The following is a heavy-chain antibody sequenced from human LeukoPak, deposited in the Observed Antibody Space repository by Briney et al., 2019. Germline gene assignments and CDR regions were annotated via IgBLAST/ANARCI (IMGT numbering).Heavy chain of an antibody. V-gene: IGHV6-1*01. D-gene: IGHD2-2*01. CDR2: TYYRSTWYN. J-gene: IGHJ5*02. CDR3: ARRLTQYDCFDP. CDR1: GDSFSSDSVT. Sequence: SQTLSLTCAISGDSFSSDSVTWNWIRQSPSRGLEWLGRTYYRSTWYNDYAVSVRGRITVNPDTSKNQFSLHLNSVTPEDTAVYYCARRLTQYDCFDPWGQGILVTVSS.